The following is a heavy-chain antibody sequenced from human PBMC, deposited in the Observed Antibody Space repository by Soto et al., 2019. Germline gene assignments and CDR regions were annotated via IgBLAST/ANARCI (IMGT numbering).Heavy chain of an antibody. CDR2: INPSARSA. D-gene: IGHD1-1*01. J-gene: IGHJ4*02. V-gene: IGHV1-46*04. CDR3: ARDNSAANGVLDH. CDR1: GYTFTNYY. Sequence: XSVKVSCEASGYTFTNYYLHWVRQAPGQGLEWVGMINPSARSASYAQKLRGRLTMDRDTSTTTVYMELSRLTSEDTAVYYCARDNSAANGVLDHWGLGTLVTVPQ.